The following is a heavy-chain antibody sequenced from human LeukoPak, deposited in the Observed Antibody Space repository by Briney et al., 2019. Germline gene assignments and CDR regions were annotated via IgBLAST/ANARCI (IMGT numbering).Heavy chain of an antibody. CDR1: GFMFSTYA. J-gene: IGHJ3*02. D-gene: IGHD6-19*01. Sequence: PGGSLRLSCAASGFMFSTYAIHWVRQAPGKGLEWVAVISFDGSNKNYADSVKGRFTISRDNSRNTLHLQMNSLRAEDTAVYYCARTMGSSGWLGDAFDIWGQGTLVTVSS. V-gene: IGHV3-30*04. CDR3: ARTMGSSGWLGDAFDI. CDR2: ISFDGSNK.